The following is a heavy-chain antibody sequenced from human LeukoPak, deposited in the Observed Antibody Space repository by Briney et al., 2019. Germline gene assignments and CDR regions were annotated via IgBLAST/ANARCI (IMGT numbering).Heavy chain of an antibody. CDR3: ARRFDS. V-gene: IGHV3-48*01. Sequence: QPGGSLRLSCAASGFTFSTYAMSWVRQAPGKGLEWVSYISSGGSVIYYADSVKGRFTISRDNAKNSLFLQMNSLTVEDTAVYYCARRFDSWGQGTLVTVSS. CDR2: ISSGGSVI. CDR1: GFTFSTYA. J-gene: IGHJ4*02.